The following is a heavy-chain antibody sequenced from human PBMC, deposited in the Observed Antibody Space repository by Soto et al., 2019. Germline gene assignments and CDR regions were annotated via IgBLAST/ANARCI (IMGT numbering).Heavy chain of an antibody. V-gene: IGHV1-69*04. D-gene: IGHD3-3*01. J-gene: IGHJ6*03. CDR1: GGTFSSYT. CDR3: AREFSGPPTTPLWSGYYYYYYMDV. Sequence: SVKVSCKASGGTFSSYTISWVRQAPGQGLEWMGRIIPILGIANYAQKFQGRVTITADKSTSTAYMELSSLRSEDTAVYYCAREFSGPPTTPLWSGYYYYYYMDVWGKGTTVTVSS. CDR2: IIPILGIA.